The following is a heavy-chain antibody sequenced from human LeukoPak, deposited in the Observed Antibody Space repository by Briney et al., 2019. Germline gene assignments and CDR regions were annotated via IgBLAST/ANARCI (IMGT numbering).Heavy chain of an antibody. V-gene: IGHV3-23*01. Sequence: AXXWVRQAPGXXXEWVXAISGSGGSTYYADSVKGRFTISRDNSKNTLYLQMNSLRAEDTAVYYCAKWAYDSSGYYLGWGQGTLVTVSS. CDR1: A. D-gene: IGHD3-22*01. CDR3: AKWAYDSSGYYLG. CDR2: ISGSGGST. J-gene: IGHJ4*02.